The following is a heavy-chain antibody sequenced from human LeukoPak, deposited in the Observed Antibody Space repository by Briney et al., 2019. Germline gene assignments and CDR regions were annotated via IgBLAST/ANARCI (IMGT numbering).Heavy chain of an antibody. J-gene: IGHJ4*02. CDR1: GFTFSNNY. D-gene: IGHD3-3*01. CDR2: LYSGGST. Sequence: GGSLRLSCAASGFTFSNNYMSWVRQAPGKGLEWVSVLYSGGSTYYTDSVKGRFTISGDNSKNTLYLQMNSLRAEDTAVYYCARSPAWSGYYTYYFDYWGQGTLVTVSS. V-gene: IGHV3-53*01. CDR3: ARSPAWSGYYTYYFDY.